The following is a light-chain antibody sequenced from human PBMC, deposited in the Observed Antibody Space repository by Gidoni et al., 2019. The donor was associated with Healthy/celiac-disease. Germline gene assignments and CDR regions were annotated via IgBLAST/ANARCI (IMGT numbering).Light chain of an antibody. CDR2: AAS. CDR1: QSISSY. V-gene: IGKV1-39*01. Sequence: PSSLSASVGDRVTITCRASQSISSYLNWYQQKPGKAPKLLIYAASSLQSGVPSRFSGSGSGTDFTLTISSLQPEDFATYYCQQSYSTPFTFGPGTKVDIK. J-gene: IGKJ3*01. CDR3: QQSYSTPFT.